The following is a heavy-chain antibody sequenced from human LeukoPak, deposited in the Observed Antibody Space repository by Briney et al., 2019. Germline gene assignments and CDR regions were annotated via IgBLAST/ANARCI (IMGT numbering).Heavy chain of an antibody. D-gene: IGHD2-21*02. CDR3: AKWACGSGGDCHEFDY. Sequence: PSETLSLTCTGSGGSIRSYYWSWIRQPPGKGLEWIGYIHYSGSTNYNPSLKSRVTISVDTSKNQFSLKLSFVTTADTAVYYCAKWACGSGGDCHEFDYWGQGALVTVSS. CDR2: IHYSGST. J-gene: IGHJ4*02. V-gene: IGHV4-59*03. CDR1: GGSIRSYY.